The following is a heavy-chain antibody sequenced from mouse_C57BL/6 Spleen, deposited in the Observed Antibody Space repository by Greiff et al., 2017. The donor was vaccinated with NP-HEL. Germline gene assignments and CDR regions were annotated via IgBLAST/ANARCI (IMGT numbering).Heavy chain of an antibody. D-gene: IGHD3-2*02. Sequence: VQLQQPGAELVRPGSSVKLSCKASGYTFTSYWMDWVKQRPGQGLEWIGNIYPSDSETHYNQKFKDKATLTVDKSSSTAYMQLSSLTSEDSAVYYCASEGERDSSGWYWGQGTTLTVSS. J-gene: IGHJ2*01. CDR2: IYPSDSET. CDR3: ASEGERDSSGWY. CDR1: GYTFTSYW. V-gene: IGHV1-61*01.